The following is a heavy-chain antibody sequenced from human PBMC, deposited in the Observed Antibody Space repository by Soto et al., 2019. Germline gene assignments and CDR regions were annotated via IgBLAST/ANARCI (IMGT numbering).Heavy chain of an antibody. CDR1: GFTFSSYS. CDR2: ISSSSSYI. V-gene: IGHV3-21*01. D-gene: IGHD2-2*01. J-gene: IGHJ3*02. CDR3: ARFLVDRYCSSTSCPHDDALDI. Sequence: GGSLRLSCAASGFTFSSYSMNWVRQATGKRLDYVSSISSSSSYIYYADSVKGRFTISRDNAKNSLHLQMNSLRAEDTAVYYCARFLVDRYCSSTSCPHDDALDIWGQGTMVTVSS.